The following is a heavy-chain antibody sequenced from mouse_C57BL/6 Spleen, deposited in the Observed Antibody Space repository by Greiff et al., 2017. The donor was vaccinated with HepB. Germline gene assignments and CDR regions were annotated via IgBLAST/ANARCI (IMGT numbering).Heavy chain of an antibody. V-gene: IGHV3-6*01. J-gene: IGHJ1*03. CDR3: ARNGNYVYFDV. CDR1: GYSITSGYY. CDR2: ISYDGSN. Sequence: DVQLQESGPGLVKPSQSLSLTCSVTGYSITSGYYWNWIRQFPGNKLEWMGYISYDGSNNYNPSLKNRISITRDTSKNQFFLKLNSVTTEDTATYYCARNGNYVYFDVWGTRTTVTVSS. D-gene: IGHD2-1*01.